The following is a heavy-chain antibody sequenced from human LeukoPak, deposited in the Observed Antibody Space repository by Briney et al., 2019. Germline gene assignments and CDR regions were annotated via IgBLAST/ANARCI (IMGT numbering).Heavy chain of an antibody. CDR3: ARESRLDFGVVIGGRYDAFDI. Sequence: GGSLRLSCAASGFTFSSYSMNWVRQAPGKGLEWVSSISSSSSYIYYADSVKGRFTISRDNAKNSLYLQMNSLRAEDTAVYYCARESRLDFGVVIGGRYDAFDIWGQGTMVTVSS. D-gene: IGHD3-3*01. V-gene: IGHV3-21*01. CDR1: GFTFSSYS. CDR2: ISSSSSYI. J-gene: IGHJ3*02.